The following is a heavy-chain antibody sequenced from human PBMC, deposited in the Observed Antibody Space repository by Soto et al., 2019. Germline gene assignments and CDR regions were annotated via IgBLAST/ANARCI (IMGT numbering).Heavy chain of an antibody. Sequence: QITLKESGPTLVKPTQTLTLTCTFSGFSLSTSGVGVGWIRQPPGKALEWLALIYWDDDKRYSPSLKSRLTITKDTSKHRVVRTMTNIDPVDTATYYSAHVVGAPDGDMVRGVRPYRFDPWCQGTLVTVSS. V-gene: IGHV2-5*02. J-gene: IGHJ5*02. CDR1: GFSLSTSGVG. CDR2: IYWDDDK. D-gene: IGHD3-10*01. CDR3: AHVVGAPDGDMVRGVRPYRFDP.